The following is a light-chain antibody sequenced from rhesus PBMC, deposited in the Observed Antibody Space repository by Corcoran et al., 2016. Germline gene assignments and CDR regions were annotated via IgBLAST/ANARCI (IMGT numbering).Light chain of an antibody. CDR3: EHTLLTPFT. CDR1: QSLMDAYGKTH. CDR2: LGS. J-gene: IGKJ3*01. V-gene: IGKV2-78*01. Sequence: DIVMTQTPLSLPVTPGEPASISCRSTQSLMDAYGKTHLHWYLQKPGQSPQPMIYLGSSRACGVPDRFSCIGSRTDFTLKIRGVEAEDAGLYFCEHTLLTPFTFGPGTKLDI.